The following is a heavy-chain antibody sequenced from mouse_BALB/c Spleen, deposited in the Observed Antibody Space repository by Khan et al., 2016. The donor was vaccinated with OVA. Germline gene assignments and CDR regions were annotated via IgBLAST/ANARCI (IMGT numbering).Heavy chain of an antibody. CDR1: GYSFTNYY. CDR2: IDPFSGGT. Sequence: EVQLVESGPELMKPGASVKISCKASGYSFTNYYIHWVIQSHGKSLEWIGYIDPFSGGTTYNQKFKGKATLTVDKSSSTANIHHSNLTSEDSAVYYCTRHGFVAWFTYWGQGTLVTVSA. J-gene: IGHJ3*01. CDR3: TRHGFVAWFTY. V-gene: IGHV1S135*01. D-gene: IGHD2-2*01.